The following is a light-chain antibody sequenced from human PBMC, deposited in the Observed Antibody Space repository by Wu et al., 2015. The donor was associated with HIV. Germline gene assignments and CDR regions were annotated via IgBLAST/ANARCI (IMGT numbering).Light chain of an antibody. CDR3: QQRLNWPLT. CDR2: GAS. Sequence: IVLTQSPATLSLSPGEGATLSCRASQSLGTNLAWYQQKPGQAPRLLIYGASNRATGIPARFSGSGSGTDFFLTISRLEPEDFATYSCQQRLNWPLTFGQGTRLEIK. V-gene: IGKV3-11*01. J-gene: IGKJ5*01. CDR1: QSLGTN.